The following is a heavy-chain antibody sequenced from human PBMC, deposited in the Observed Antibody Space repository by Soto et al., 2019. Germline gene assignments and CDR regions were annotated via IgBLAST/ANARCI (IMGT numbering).Heavy chain of an antibody. CDR3: ARDGYDFWSGYWNWFDP. J-gene: IGHJ5*02. V-gene: IGHV1-18*01. CDR2: ISAYNGNT. CDR1: GYTFTSYG. Sequence: VASVKVSCKASGYTFTSYGISWVRQAPGQGLEWMGWISAYNGNTNYAQKLQGRVTMTTDTSTSTAYMELRSLRSDDTAVYYCARDGYDFWSGYWNWFDPWGQGTLVTVSS. D-gene: IGHD3-3*01.